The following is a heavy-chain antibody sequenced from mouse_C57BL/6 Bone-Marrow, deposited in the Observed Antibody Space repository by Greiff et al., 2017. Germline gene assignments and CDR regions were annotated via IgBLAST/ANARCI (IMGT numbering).Heavy chain of an antibody. V-gene: IGHV14-4*01. D-gene: IGHD2-1*01. CDR3: TTLAIYTGKNHYAMGN. CDR2: IDPENGDT. CDR1: GFNIKDDY. Sequence: VQLQQSGAELVRPGASVKLSCTASGFNIKDDYMHWVKQRPEQGLEWIGWIDPENGDTEYASKFQGKATITADTSSTTAYLQLSGVTSEDTVVYYCTTLAIYTGKNHYAMGNCGLGTSVTPSS. J-gene: IGHJ4*01.